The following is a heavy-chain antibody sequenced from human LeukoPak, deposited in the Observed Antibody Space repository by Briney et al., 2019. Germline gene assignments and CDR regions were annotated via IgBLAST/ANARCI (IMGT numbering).Heavy chain of an antibody. J-gene: IGHJ5*02. V-gene: IGHV4-38-2*02. CDR2: IYHSGCA. D-gene: IGHD2-2*01. Sequence: SETLSLTCGVSGYSISSGYQWAWIRQSPGKGLEWIGSIYHSGCAHYNPSLKSRVTISVETSKNQFSLNMYSVTAADTAVYYCARDPRWLTPDCTSTSCYENYFDPWGQGTLVTVSS. CDR1: GYSISSGYQ. CDR3: ARDPRWLTPDCTSTSCYENYFDP.